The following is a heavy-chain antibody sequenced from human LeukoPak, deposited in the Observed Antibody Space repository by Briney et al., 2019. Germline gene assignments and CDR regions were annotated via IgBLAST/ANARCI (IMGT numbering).Heavy chain of an antibody. D-gene: IGHD7-27*01. J-gene: IGHJ4*02. CDR2: IYYSGST. Sequence: SETLSLTCTVSGGSISSYYWSWIRQPPGKGLEWIGYIYYSGSTNYNPSLKSRVTISVDTSKNQFSLKLSSVTAADTAVYYCARAPFEVTGTRFDYWGQGTLVTVSS. V-gene: IGHV4-59*01. CDR3: ARAPFEVTGTRFDY. CDR1: GGSISSYY.